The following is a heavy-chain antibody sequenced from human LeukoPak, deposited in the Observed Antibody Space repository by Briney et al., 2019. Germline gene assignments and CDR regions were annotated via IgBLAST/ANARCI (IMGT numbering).Heavy chain of an antibody. D-gene: IGHD6-19*01. V-gene: IGHV3-9*01. CDR3: AKDIEVDGNIAVAGTIFGPLGYFDY. Sequence: PGRSLRLSCAASGFTFSSYAMHWVRQAPGKGLEWVSGISWNSGSIGYADSVKGRFTISRDNAKNSLYLQMNSLRAEDTALYYCAKDIEVDGNIAVAGTIFGPLGYFDYWGQGTLVTVSS. CDR2: ISWNSGSI. CDR1: GFTFSSYA. J-gene: IGHJ4*02.